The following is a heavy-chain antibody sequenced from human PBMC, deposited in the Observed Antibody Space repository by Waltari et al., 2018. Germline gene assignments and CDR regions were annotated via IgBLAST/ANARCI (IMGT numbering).Heavy chain of an antibody. Sequence: EAQLVESGGGLVQPGGSLRLSCAASGFTFSSYWMPWVRQAPGKGLVWVSRINSDGSSTSYADSVKGRFTISRDNAKNTLYLQMNSLRAEDTAVYYCARGNYYDSSGYPATFDYWGQGTLVTVSS. CDR3: ARGNYYDSSGYPATFDY. D-gene: IGHD3-22*01. CDR2: INSDGSST. CDR1: GFTFSSYW. J-gene: IGHJ4*02. V-gene: IGHV3-74*01.